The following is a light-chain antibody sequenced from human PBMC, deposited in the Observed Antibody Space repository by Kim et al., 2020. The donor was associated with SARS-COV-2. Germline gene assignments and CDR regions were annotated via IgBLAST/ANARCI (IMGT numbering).Light chain of an antibody. CDR1: NIGGNS. CDR3: QVWDTDTDDYV. J-gene: IGLJ1*01. V-gene: IGLV3-21*01. Sequence: APGQTARLTCGGNNIGGNSVHWYQQKPGQAPVLVIYYDSDRPSGIPERFSGSKAATTATLTISRVEAGDEADYYCQVWDTDTDDYVFGTGTKVTVL. CDR2: YDS.